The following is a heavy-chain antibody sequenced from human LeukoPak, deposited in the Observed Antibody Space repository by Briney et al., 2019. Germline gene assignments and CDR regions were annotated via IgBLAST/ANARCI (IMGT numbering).Heavy chain of an antibody. CDR1: GYTFTSYG. CDR2: INPNSGGT. Sequence: GASVKVSCKASGYTFTSYGISWVRQAPGQGLEWMGCINPNSGGTKYTQKFQGRVTLTRDTSISTAYMDLSRLRFDDTAVYFCARVGGDSGRGWDPADYWGQGTLVTVSS. J-gene: IGHJ4*02. V-gene: IGHV1-2*02. CDR3: ARVGGDSGRGWDPADY. D-gene: IGHD4-17*01.